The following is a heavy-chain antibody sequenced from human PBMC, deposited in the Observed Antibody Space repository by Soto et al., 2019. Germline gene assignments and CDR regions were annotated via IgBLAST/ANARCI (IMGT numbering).Heavy chain of an antibody. D-gene: IGHD2-15*01. V-gene: IGHV3-74*01. CDR1: GFTFSSYA. CDR3: ARETIGYCSGGSCYPYYYYYGMDV. J-gene: IGHJ6*02. Sequence: GGSLRLSCASSGFTFSSYAMHWVRQAPGKGLVWVSRINSDVSSTSYADSVKGRFTISRDNAKNTLYLQMNSLRAEDTAVYYCARETIGYCSGGSCYPYYYYYGMDVWGQGTTVTVSS. CDR2: INSDVSST.